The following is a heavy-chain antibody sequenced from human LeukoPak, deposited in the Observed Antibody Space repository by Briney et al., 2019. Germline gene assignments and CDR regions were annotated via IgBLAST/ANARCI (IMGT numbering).Heavy chain of an antibody. D-gene: IGHD6-13*01. CDR3: ARGSSHQYYYYYMDV. V-gene: IGHV4-59*08. CDR2: IYYSGST. Sequence: SETLSLTCTVSGGSINSYYWSWIRQPPGKGLEWIGYIYYSGSTNYNPSLKSRVTISVHTSKNQFSLKLSSVTAADTAVYYCARGSSHQYYYYYMDVWGKGTTVTISS. CDR1: GGSINSYY. J-gene: IGHJ6*03.